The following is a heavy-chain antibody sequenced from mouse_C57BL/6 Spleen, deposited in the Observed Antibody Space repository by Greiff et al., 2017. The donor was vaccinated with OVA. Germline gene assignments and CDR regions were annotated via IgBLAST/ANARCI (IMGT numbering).Heavy chain of an antibody. CDR2: ISSGSSTI. Sequence: EVKVVESGGGLVKPGGSLKLSCAASGFTFSDYGMHWVRQAPEKGLEWVAYISSGSSTIYYADTVKGRFTISRDNAKNTLFLQMTRLRSEDTAMYYCARGYGSTSTWYYFDYWGQGTTLTVSS. V-gene: IGHV5-17*01. D-gene: IGHD1-1*01. CDR3: ARGYGSTSTWYYFDY. J-gene: IGHJ2*01. CDR1: GFTFSDYG.